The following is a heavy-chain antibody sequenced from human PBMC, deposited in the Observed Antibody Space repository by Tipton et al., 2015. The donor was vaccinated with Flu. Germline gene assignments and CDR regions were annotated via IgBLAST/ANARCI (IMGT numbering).Heavy chain of an antibody. D-gene: IGHD3-9*01. CDR1: GFTFSDYY. CDR3: ARGGYDILTAFDY. V-gene: IGHV3-11*06. Sequence: SLRLSCAASGFTFSDYYMSWIRQAPGKGLEWVSYISSSSSYTNYADSVKGRFTISRDNAKNSLYLQMNSLRAEDTAVYYCARGGYDILTAFDYWGQGTLVTVSS. J-gene: IGHJ4*02. CDR2: ISSSSSYT.